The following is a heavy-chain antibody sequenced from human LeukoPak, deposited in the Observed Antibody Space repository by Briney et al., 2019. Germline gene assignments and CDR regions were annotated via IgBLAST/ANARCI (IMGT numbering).Heavy chain of an antibody. Sequence: PSETLSLTCTVSGGSISSGGYYWSWIRQPPGKGLEWIGYIYHSGSTYYNPSLKSRVTISVDRSKNQFSLKLSSVTAADTAVYYCARGFLEWLYFDYWGQGTLVTVSS. CDR2: IYHSGST. D-gene: IGHD3-3*01. J-gene: IGHJ4*02. CDR1: GGSISSGGYY. CDR3: ARGFLEWLYFDY. V-gene: IGHV4-30-2*01.